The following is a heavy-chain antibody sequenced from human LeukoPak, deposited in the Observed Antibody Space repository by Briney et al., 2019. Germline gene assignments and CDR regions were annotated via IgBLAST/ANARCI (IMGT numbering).Heavy chain of an antibody. CDR3: ARVRRATYYYDSSGYYDAGY. J-gene: IGHJ4*02. Sequence: SQTLSLTCTVSGGSISSGGYYWSWIRQHPGKGPEWIGYIYYSGSTYYNPSLKSRVTISVDTSKNQFSLKLSSVTAADTAVYFCARVRRATYYYDSSGYYDAGYWGQGTLVTVSS. D-gene: IGHD3-22*01. CDR1: GGSISSGGYY. CDR2: IYYSGST. V-gene: IGHV4-31*03.